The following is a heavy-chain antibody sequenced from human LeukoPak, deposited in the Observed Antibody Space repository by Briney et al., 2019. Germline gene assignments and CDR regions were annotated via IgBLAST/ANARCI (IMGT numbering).Heavy chain of an antibody. D-gene: IGHD6-19*01. CDR2: IDPSDSYT. CDR3: ARRVAVAGYYFDY. V-gene: IGHV5-10-1*01. Sequence: GESLKISCKVSGYIFTSCWIVWVRQTPGKGLEWMGRIDPSDSYTNYSPSFQGHVTISADKSISTAYLQWSSLKASDTAMYYCARRVAVAGYYFDYWGQGTLVTVSS. CDR1: GYIFTSCW. J-gene: IGHJ4*02.